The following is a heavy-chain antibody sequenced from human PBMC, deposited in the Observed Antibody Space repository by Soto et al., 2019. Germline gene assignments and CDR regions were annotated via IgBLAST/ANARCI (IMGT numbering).Heavy chain of an antibody. Sequence: ASVKVSCKASGYTFTGYYMHWVRQAPGQGLEWMGWINPNSGGTNYAQKFQGWVTMTRDTSISTAYMELSRLRSDDTAVYYCARDRIGSTRGAMAVWGKGTTVTVSS. D-gene: IGHD3-10*01. V-gene: IGHV1-2*04. CDR2: INPNSGGT. CDR1: GYTFTGYY. J-gene: IGHJ6*03. CDR3: ARDRIGSTRGAMAV.